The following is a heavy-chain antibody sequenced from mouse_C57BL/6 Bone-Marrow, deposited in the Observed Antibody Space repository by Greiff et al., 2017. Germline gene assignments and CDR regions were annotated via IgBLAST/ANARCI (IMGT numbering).Heavy chain of an antibody. CDR3: ARVGNYYYGLDY. CDR1: GYAFSSSW. Sequence: VKLVESGPELVKPGASVQISCKASGYAFSSSWMNWVKQRPGKGLEWIGRIYPGDGDTNYNGKFKGKATLTADKSSSTAYMQLSSLTSEDSAVYFCARVGNYYYGLDYWGQGTTLTVSS. D-gene: IGHD1-1*01. V-gene: IGHV1-82*01. J-gene: IGHJ2*01. CDR2: IYPGDGDT.